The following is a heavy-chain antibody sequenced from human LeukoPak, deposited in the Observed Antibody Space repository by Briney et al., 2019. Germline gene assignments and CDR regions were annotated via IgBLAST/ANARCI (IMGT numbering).Heavy chain of an antibody. D-gene: IGHD6-19*01. CDR2: ISYSGTT. Sequence: PSETLSLTCTVSGGSFSSSSYYWVWIRQPPGKGLERIGSISYSGTTYYNPSLKSRVTISVDTSNNQFSLKLSFVTAADTAVYYCARTIAVAGTDDWFDPWGQGTLVAVSS. J-gene: IGHJ5*02. CDR1: GGSFSSSSYY. V-gene: IGHV4-39*07. CDR3: ARTIAVAGTDDWFDP.